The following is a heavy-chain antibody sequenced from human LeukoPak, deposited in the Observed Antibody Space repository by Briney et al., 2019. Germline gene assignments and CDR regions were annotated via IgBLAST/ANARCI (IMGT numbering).Heavy chain of an antibody. Sequence: GGSLRLSCAASGFSFSRYGMNWVRQAPGKGLEWVSSIDVGSYAYYADSVKGRFTISRDNAKNSLYLQMNSLRAEDTAVYYCARSHYYDSSGHPAAADYWGQGTLVTVSS. D-gene: IGHD3-22*01. J-gene: IGHJ4*02. CDR2: IDVGSYA. CDR3: ARSHYYDSSGHPAAADY. V-gene: IGHV3-21*06. CDR1: GFSFSRYG.